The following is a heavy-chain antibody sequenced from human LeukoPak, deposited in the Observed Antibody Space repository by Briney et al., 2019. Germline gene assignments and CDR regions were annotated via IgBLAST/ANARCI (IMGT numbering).Heavy chain of an antibody. Sequence: SETLSLTCSVSGGSINSHYWSWIRQPPGKRLEWIGFIFNTGNTNYNPSLASRVTMSVDTSRAQFFLRLSPVTAADTAIYYCASRPADTTWYGVFDYWSQGTLVTVSS. CDR2: IFNTGNT. D-gene: IGHD3-10*01. J-gene: IGHJ4*02. CDR1: GGSINSHY. V-gene: IGHV4-59*11. CDR3: ASRPADTTWYGVFDY.